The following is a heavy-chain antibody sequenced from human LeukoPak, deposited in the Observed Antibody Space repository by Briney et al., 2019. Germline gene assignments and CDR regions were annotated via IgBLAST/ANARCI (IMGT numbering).Heavy chain of an antibody. Sequence: GGSLRLSCAASGFTFSSYWMHWVRRAPGKGLEWVASIREDGSEKTSVDSVKGRFTISRDNAKNSLYLQMDSLRAEDTAVYYCARGPTNGQAFDYWGQGTLVSVSS. V-gene: IGHV3-7*01. CDR1: GFTFSSYW. CDR2: IREDGSEK. CDR3: ARGPTNGQAFDY. D-gene: IGHD2-8*01. J-gene: IGHJ4*02.